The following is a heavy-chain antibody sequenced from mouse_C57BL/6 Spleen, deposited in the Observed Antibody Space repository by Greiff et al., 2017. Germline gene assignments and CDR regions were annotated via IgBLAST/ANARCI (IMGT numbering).Heavy chain of an antibody. CDR2: IYPGSGNT. CDR1: GYTFTDYY. Sequence: QVQLKQSGAELVRPGASVKLSCKASGYTFTDYYINWVKQRPGQGLEWIARIYPGSGNTYYNEKFKGKATLTAEKSSSTAYMQLSSLTSEDSAVYFCARGGYGSSYFYAMDYWGQGTSVTVSS. D-gene: IGHD1-1*01. V-gene: IGHV1-76*01. J-gene: IGHJ4*01. CDR3: ARGGYGSSYFYAMDY.